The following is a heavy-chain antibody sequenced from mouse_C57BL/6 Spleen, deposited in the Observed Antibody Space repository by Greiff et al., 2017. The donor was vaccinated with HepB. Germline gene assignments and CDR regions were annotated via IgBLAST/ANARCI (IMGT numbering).Heavy chain of an antibody. V-gene: IGHV1-82*01. J-gene: IGHJ1*03. CDR1: GYAFSSSW. CDR3: ARGRTYYSTHWYFDV. Sequence: QVQLKQSGPELVKPGASVKISCKASGYAFSSSWMNWVKQRPGKGLEWIGRIYPGDGDTNYNGKFKGKATLTADKSSSTAYMQLSSLTSEDSAVYFCARGRTYYSTHWYFDVWGTGTTVTVSS. CDR2: IYPGDGDT. D-gene: IGHD2-5*01.